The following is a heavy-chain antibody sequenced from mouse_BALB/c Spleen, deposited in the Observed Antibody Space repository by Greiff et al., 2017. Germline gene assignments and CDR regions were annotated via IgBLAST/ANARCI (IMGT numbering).Heavy chain of an antibody. Sequence: EVHLVESGGGLVKPGGSLKLSCAASGFTFSSYAMSWVRQSPEKRLEWVAEISSGGSYTYYPDTVTGRFTISRDNAKNTLYLEMSSLRSEDTAMYYCARARYGNYVFDVWGQGTTLTVSS. CDR3: ARARYGNYVFDV. D-gene: IGHD2-1*01. CDR2: ISSGGSYT. V-gene: IGHV5-9-4*01. J-gene: IGHJ2*01. CDR1: GFTFSSYA.